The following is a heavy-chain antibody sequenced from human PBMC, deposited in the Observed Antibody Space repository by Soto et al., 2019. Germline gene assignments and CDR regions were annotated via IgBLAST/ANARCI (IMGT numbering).Heavy chain of an antibody. CDR1: GFTFSYG. V-gene: IGHV3-30*18. J-gene: IGHJ4*02. CDR2: ISYDSSNK. Sequence: VQLLESGGGLIQPGGSLRLSCAASGFTFSYGIHWLRQAPGKGLEWVAYISYDSSNKFYGDSVKGRFTISRDNSKNTQFLQMNSRGVEDTVVYYCAKLAIEYCRGNTCDDYGVQGPLVAAPS. D-gene: IGHD2-15*01. CDR3: AKLAIEYCRGNTCDDY.